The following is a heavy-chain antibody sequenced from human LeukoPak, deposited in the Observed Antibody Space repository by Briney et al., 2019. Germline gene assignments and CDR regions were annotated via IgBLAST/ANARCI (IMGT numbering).Heavy chain of an antibody. V-gene: IGHV3-53*01. CDR2: IYSGGST. D-gene: IGHD5-18*01. J-gene: IGHJ4*02. CDR1: GFIVSSNY. Sequence: GGSLRPSCAASGFIVSSNYMSWVRQAPGKGLEWVSIIYSGGSTFYADSVKGRFTVSRDNSKNTLYLQMNSLRAEDTAVYYCARDTSGYSYGRTPDFWGQGTLVTVSS. CDR3: ARDTSGYSYGRTPDF.